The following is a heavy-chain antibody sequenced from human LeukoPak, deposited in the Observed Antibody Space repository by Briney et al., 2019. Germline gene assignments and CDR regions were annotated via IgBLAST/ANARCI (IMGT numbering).Heavy chain of an antibody. Sequence: SQTLSLTCTVSGGSISSGGYYWSWIRQHPGKGLEWIGYIYYSGSTYYNPSLKSRVTISVDTSKNQFSLKLSSVTAADTAVYYCARERKSGYSSGWYFQEGYYYGMDVWGQGTTVTVSS. CDR2: IYYSGST. J-gene: IGHJ6*02. V-gene: IGHV4-31*03. CDR3: ARERKSGYSSGWYFQEGYYYGMDV. CDR1: GGSISSGGYY. D-gene: IGHD6-19*01.